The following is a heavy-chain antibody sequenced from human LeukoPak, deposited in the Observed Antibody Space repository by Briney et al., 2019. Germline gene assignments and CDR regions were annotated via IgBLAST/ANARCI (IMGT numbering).Heavy chain of an antibody. V-gene: IGHV3-23*01. Sequence: GGSLRLSCAASGFTFSSYAMSWVRQAPGKGLEWVSAISGSGGSTYYADSVKGRFTISRDNSKNTLYLQMNSLRAEDTAVYYCAKDTSVRYLDWGLLDYWGQGTLVTVSS. CDR3: AKDTSVRYLDWGLLDY. CDR2: ISGSGGST. CDR1: GFTFSSYA. D-gene: IGHD3-9*01. J-gene: IGHJ4*02.